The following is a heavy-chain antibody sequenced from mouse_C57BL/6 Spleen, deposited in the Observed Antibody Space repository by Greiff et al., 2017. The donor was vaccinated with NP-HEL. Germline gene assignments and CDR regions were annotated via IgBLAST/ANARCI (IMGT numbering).Heavy chain of an antibody. J-gene: IGHJ1*03. Sequence: QVQLQQPGAELVKPGASVKLSCKASGYTFTSYWMQWVKQRPGQGLEWIGEIDPSDSYTNYNQKFKGKATLTVDTSSSTAYMQLSSLTSEDSAVYYCARWEDYYGSSYGYFDVWGTGTTVTVSS. V-gene: IGHV1-50*01. CDR1: GYTFTSYW. CDR3: ARWEDYYGSSYGYFDV. CDR2: IDPSDSYT. D-gene: IGHD1-1*01.